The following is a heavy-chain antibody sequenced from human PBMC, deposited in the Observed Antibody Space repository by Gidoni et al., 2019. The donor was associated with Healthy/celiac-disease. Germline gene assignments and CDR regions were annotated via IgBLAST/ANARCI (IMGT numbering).Heavy chain of an antibody. D-gene: IGHD4-17*01. Sequence: EVQLVESGGGLVQPGGSLRLACAASGLTFSSYAMHWVRQAPGKGLEYVSAISSNGGSTYYADSVKGRFTISRDNSKNTLYLQMSSLRAEDTAVYYCVKEGATVTPYFDYWGQGTLVTVSS. CDR1: GLTFSSYA. CDR3: VKEGATVTPYFDY. V-gene: IGHV3-64D*06. CDR2: ISSNGGST. J-gene: IGHJ4*02.